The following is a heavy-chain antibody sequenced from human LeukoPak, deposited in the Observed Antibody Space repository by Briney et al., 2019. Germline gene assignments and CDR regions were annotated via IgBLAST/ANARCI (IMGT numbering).Heavy chain of an antibody. CDR1: GFTFSSYG. V-gene: IGHV3-33*06. CDR2: IWYDGSNK. D-gene: IGHD5-12*01. Sequence: PGGSLRLSCAASGFTFSSYGMHWVRQAPGKGLEWVAVIWYDGSNKYYADSVKGRFTISRDNSKNTLYLQMNSLRAEDPAVYSCAKSNGYDSFGAFDIWGQGTMVTVSS. CDR3: AKSNGYDSFGAFDI. J-gene: IGHJ3*02.